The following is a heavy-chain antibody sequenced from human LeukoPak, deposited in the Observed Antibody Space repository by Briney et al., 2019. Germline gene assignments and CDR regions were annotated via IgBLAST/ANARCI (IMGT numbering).Heavy chain of an antibody. V-gene: IGHV3-30*03. CDR2: ISYDGSNK. CDR3: ARGTFGWFGESSHSARIDY. J-gene: IGHJ4*02. D-gene: IGHD3-10*01. CDR1: GFTFSRYG. Sequence: GGSLRLSCAASGFTFSRYGMHWVRQAPGKGLEWVAVISYDGSNKYYADSVKGRFTISRDNSKNTLYLQINSLRTEDTAVYYCARGTFGWFGESSHSARIDYWGQGTLVTVSS.